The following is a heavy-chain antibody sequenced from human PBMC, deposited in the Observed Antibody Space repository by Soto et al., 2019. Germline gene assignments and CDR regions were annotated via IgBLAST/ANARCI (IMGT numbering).Heavy chain of an antibody. Sequence: GGSLRLSCAASGFTRSSNYMSWVRQAPGKGLEWVSVIYSGGSTYYADSVKGRFTISRDNSKNTLYLQMNSLRAEDTAVYYCAGTPYYYDSSGYLSYWGQGTLVTVSS. CDR3: AGTPYYYDSSGYLSY. J-gene: IGHJ4*02. D-gene: IGHD3-22*01. CDR2: IYSGGST. V-gene: IGHV3-53*01. CDR1: GFTRSSNY.